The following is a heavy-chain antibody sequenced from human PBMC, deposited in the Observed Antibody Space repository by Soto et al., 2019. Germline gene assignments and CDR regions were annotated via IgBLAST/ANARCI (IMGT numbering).Heavy chain of an antibody. D-gene: IGHD3-3*01. CDR1: GGSISSYY. J-gene: IGHJ4*02. Sequence: SETLSLTCTVSGGSISSYYWSWIRQPPGKGLEWIGYIYYSGSTNYNPSLKSRVTISVDTSKNQFSLKLSSVTAADTAVYYCARDDGVAAYFHCSGQATLVTVSS. CDR2: IYYSGST. V-gene: IGHV4-59*01. CDR3: ARDDGVAAYFHC.